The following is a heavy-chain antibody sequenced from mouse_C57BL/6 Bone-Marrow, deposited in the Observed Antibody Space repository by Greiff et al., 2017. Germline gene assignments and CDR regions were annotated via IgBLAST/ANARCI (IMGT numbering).Heavy chain of an antibody. CDR2: ISDGGSYT. Sequence: EVQRVESGGGLVKPGGSLKLSCAASGFTFSSYAMSWVRQTPEKRLEWVATISDGGSYTYYPDNVKGRFTISRDNAKNNLYLQMSHLKSEDTAMYHCAREGYYGSSHYWGQGTTLTVSS. D-gene: IGHD1-1*01. CDR1: GFTFSSYA. CDR3: AREGYYGSSHY. J-gene: IGHJ2*01. V-gene: IGHV5-4*01.